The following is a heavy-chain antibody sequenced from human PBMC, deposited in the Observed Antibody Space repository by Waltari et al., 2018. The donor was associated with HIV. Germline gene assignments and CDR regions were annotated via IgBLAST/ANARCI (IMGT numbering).Heavy chain of an antibody. Sequence: QVQLIQSASEVRKPGASVNISCKASGYKFGSYAMNWLRRAPGEGLEWMGWFITESGRQTYAPAFIGQFDRTLNTSASTTYLQSNTLRPSDSAVYYWARVRSSRWARPWGGFDIWGQGTRVGVSS. CDR2: FITESGRQ. V-gene: IGHV7-4-1*02. J-gene: IGHJ3*02. CDR1: GYKFGSYA. CDR3: ARVRSSRWARPWGGFDI. D-gene: IGHD2-21*01.